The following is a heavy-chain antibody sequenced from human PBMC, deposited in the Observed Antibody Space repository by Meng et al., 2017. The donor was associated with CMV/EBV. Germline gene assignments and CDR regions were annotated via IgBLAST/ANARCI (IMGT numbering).Heavy chain of an antibody. CDR2: ISSSGSTI. D-gene: IGHD3-3*01. V-gene: IGHV3-11*01. Sequence: GESLKISCAASGFTFSDYYMSWIRQAPGKGLEWVSYISSSGSTIYYADSVKGRFTISRDNAKNSLYLQMNSLRAEDTAVYYCARDYGFWGSFLDYWGQGTLVTVSS. CDR1: GFTFSDYY. J-gene: IGHJ4*02. CDR3: ARDYGFWGSFLDY.